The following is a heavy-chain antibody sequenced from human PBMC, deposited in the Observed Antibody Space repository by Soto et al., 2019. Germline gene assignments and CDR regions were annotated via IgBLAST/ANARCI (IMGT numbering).Heavy chain of an antibody. CDR3: ATEPPEVLDFDY. J-gene: IGHJ4*02. V-gene: IGHV3-30*03. CDR1: GFTFSSYG. CDR2: ISYDGSNK. Sequence: QVQLVESGGGVVQPGRSLRLSCAASGFTFSSYGMHWVRQAPGKGLEGVAVISYDGSNKYYADSVKGRFTISRDNSKNTLYLQMNSLRAEDTAVYYCATEPPEVLDFDYWGQGTLVTVS. D-gene: IGHD1-1*01.